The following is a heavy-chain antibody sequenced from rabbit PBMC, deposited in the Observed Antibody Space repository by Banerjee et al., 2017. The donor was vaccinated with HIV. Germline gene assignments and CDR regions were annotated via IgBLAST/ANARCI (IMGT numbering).Heavy chain of an antibody. Sequence: QSLEESGGDLVKPGASLTLTCTASGFSFSSSYLICWVRQAPGKGLEWIACIYGGSDGSTYYASWAKGRFTISETSSTTVTLQMTSLTAADTATYFCARSAAYIYGMYYLILWGQGTLVTVS. CDR1: GFSFSSSYL. J-gene: IGHJ4*01. V-gene: IGHV1S40*01. CDR3: ARSAAYIYGMYYLIL. CDR2: IYGGSDGST. D-gene: IGHD6-1*01.